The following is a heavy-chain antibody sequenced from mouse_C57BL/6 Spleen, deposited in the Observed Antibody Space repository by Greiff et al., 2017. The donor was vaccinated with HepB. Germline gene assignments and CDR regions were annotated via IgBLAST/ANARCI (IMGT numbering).Heavy chain of an antibody. V-gene: IGHV1-26*01. CDR1: GYTFTDYY. CDR3: ARWGTTVVSEDYFDY. CDR2: INPNNGGT. D-gene: IGHD1-1*01. Sequence: EVQLQQSGPELVKPGASVKISCKASGYTFTDYYMNWVKQSHGKSLEWIGDINPNNGGTSYKQKFKGKATLTVDKSSSTAYMELRSLNSEDSAVYYCARWGTTVVSEDYFDYGGQSTTLTVSS. J-gene: IGHJ2*01.